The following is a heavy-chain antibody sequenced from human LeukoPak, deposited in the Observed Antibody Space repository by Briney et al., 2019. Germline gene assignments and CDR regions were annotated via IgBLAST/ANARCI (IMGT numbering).Heavy chain of an antibody. J-gene: IGHJ4*02. CDR2: IRSDGYHT. CDR1: GFTFSSYS. V-gene: IGHV3-30*02. D-gene: IGHD1-26*01. Sequence: GGSLRLSCAASGFTFSSYSMHWVRQAPGKGLGWVAFIRSDGYHTYYADFVKGRFTITRDNSENTLYLQMNSLRVEDMAVYYCAKPSGSGVDYWGRGTRVTVSS. CDR3: AKPSGSGVDY.